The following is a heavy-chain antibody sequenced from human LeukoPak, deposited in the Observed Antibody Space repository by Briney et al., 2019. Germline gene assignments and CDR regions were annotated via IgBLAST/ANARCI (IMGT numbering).Heavy chain of an antibody. CDR1: GYTFTSYG. D-gene: IGHD5-18*01. CDR3: ARDVPLVGTAMVFRRFDY. CDR2: ISAYNGNT. V-gene: IGHV1-18*01. J-gene: IGHJ4*02. Sequence: ASVKVSCKASGYTFTSYGISWVRQAPGQGLEWMGWISAYNGNTNYAQKLQGRVTMTTDTSTSTAYMELRSLRSDDTAVYYCARDVPLVGTAMVFRRFDYWGQGTLVTVSS.